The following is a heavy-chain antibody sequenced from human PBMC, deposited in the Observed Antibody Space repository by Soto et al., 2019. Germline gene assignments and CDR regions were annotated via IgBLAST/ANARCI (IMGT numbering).Heavy chain of an antibody. CDR1: GGSISSGGYY. J-gene: IGHJ4*02. Sequence: SETLSLTCTVSGGSISSGGYYWSWIRQHPGKGLEWIGYIYNSGSTYYNQSLKNRVTISVDTSKNQFSLKLSSVTAADTAVYYCAREAAAGTRIFDYWGQGTLVTVSS. CDR2: IYNSGST. V-gene: IGHV4-31*03. CDR3: AREAAAGTRIFDY. D-gene: IGHD6-13*01.